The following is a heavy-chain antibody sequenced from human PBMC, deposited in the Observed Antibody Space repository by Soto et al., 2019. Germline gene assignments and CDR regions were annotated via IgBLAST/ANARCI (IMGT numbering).Heavy chain of an antibody. Sequence: GGSLRLSCAASGFTFSSYTMNWLRQAPGKGLEWVAAISGSGGSTYYADSVKGRFTISRDNSKNTLYLQMNSLRAEDTAVYYCAKVMGYCSGGSCYSGFDYWGQGTLVTVSS. D-gene: IGHD2-15*01. CDR2: ISGSGGST. J-gene: IGHJ4*02. CDR3: AKVMGYCSGGSCYSGFDY. CDR1: GFTFSSYT. V-gene: IGHV3-23*01.